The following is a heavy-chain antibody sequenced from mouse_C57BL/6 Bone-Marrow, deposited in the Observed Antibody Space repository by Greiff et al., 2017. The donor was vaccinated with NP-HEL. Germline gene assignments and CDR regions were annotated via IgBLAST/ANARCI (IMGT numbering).Heavy chain of an antibody. D-gene: IGHD1-1*01. Sequence: EVQLVESGAELVRPGASVKLSCTASGFNIKDDYMHWVKQRPEQGLEWIGWIDPENGDTEYASKFQGKATITADTSSNTAYLQLSSLTSEDTAVYYCTLITTVVGDFDYWGQGTTLTVSS. CDR1: GFNIKDDY. CDR2: IDPENGDT. J-gene: IGHJ2*01. CDR3: TLITTVVGDFDY. V-gene: IGHV14-4*01.